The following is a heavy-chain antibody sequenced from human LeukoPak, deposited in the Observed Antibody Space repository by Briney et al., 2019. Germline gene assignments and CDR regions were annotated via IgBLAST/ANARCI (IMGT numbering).Heavy chain of an antibody. Sequence: SETLSLTCTASAGSISSYYWSWIRQPPGKGLEWIGYIYYSGSTNYNPSLKSRVTISVDTSKNQFSLKLSSVTAADTAVYYCARHERGYSYGYHAFDIWGQGTMVTVSS. CDR3: ARHERGYSYGYHAFDI. V-gene: IGHV4-59*08. CDR2: IYYSGST. CDR1: AGSISSYY. J-gene: IGHJ3*02. D-gene: IGHD5-18*01.